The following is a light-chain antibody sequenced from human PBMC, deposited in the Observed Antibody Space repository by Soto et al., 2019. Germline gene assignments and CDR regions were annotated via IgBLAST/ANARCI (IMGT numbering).Light chain of an antibody. Sequence: EIRLTQSPGTLYLSPGERATLSCRSSERLSSVYLAWYQQRPGQPPRLLIYGASNRATGIPDRFSGSGSGTDFTLIINRLEPEDVAIYYCQQYGGSPRITFGQGTRLEIK. CDR2: GAS. CDR3: QQYGGSPRIT. V-gene: IGKV3-20*01. J-gene: IGKJ5*01. CDR1: ERLSSVY.